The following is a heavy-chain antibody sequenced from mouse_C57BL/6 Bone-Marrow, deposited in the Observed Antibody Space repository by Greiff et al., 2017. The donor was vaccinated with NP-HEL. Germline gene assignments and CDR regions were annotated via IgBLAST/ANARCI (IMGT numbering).Heavy chain of an antibody. J-gene: IGHJ2*01. CDR3: ARKGFITTVVDY. CDR1: GYTFTSYW. V-gene: IGHV1-7*01. Sequence: VMLVESGAELAKPGASVKLSCKASGYTFTSYWMHWVKQRPGPGLEWIGYINPSSGYTTYNQKFKDKATLTADTSSSTAYMQLSSLTHEASAVYYCARKGFITTVVDYWGQGTTLTVSS. CDR2: INPSSGYT. D-gene: IGHD1-1*01.